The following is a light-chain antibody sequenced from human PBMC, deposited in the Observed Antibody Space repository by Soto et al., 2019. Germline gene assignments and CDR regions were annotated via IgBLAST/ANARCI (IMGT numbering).Light chain of an antibody. CDR2: GAS. J-gene: IGKJ4*01. CDR1: QSVFSN. CDR3: QQYNEWPLT. Sequence: EIVMPQSPATLSVSPGERATLSCRASQSVFSNLAWYQQKPGQAPRLLIYGASTRATGIPARFSGSGSGTEFTLTISSLQSEDFAVYYCQQYNEWPLTFGGGTKVEIK. V-gene: IGKV3-15*01.